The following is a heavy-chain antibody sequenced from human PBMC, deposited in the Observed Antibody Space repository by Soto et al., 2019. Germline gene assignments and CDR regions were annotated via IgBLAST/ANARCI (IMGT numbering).Heavy chain of an antibody. Sequence: EVQLVESGGGLVQPGGSLRLSCAASGFTFSSYSMNWVRQAPGKGLEWVSYISSSSSTIYYADSVKGGFTISRDNAKNSLYLQRNRLRDEDTAVYYCATKSFDYWGQGTLVTVSS. V-gene: IGHV3-48*02. CDR3: ATKSFDY. J-gene: IGHJ4*02. CDR2: ISSSSSTI. CDR1: GFTFSSYS.